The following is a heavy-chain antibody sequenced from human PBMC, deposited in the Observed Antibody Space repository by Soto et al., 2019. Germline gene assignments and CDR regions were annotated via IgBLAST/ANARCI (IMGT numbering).Heavy chain of an antibody. CDR2: IIPIFGTA. J-gene: IGHJ5*02. Sequence: ASVKVACKASGGTFSSYAISWVRQAPGQGLEWMGGIIPIFGTANYAQKFQGRVTITADESTSTAYMELSSLRSEDTAVYYCARVVYQQQLVSCWFDPWGQGTLVTVSS. D-gene: IGHD6-13*01. CDR3: ARVVYQQQLVSCWFDP. V-gene: IGHV1-69*13. CDR1: GGTFSSYA.